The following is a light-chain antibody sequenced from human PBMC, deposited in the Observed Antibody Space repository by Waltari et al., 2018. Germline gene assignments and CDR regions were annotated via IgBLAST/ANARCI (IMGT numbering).Light chain of an antibody. CDR3: SSYAGRNNFVV. CDR1: SSDVGGYNY. J-gene: IGLJ2*01. Sequence: QSALTQPPSASGSPGQSVTISCTGTSSDVGGYNYVSWYQQHPGKAPKLLIYEVSKRPSGVAGVFSGAKSGNTASLTVSGFQAEDEADYYCSSYAGRNNFVVFGGGTKLTVL. V-gene: IGLV2-8*01. CDR2: EVS.